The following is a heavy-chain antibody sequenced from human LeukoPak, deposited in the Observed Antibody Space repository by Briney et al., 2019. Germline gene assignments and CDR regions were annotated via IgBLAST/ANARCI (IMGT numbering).Heavy chain of an antibody. V-gene: IGHV4-59*01. CDR3: ARAGSDYDSSGYYPPDAFDI. D-gene: IGHD3-22*01. J-gene: IGHJ3*02. CDR1: VGSISSYY. CDR2: IYYSGST. Sequence: PSETLSLTRTLSVGSISSYYWSWIRQPPGKGLGWIGYIYYSGSTNYNPSLKSRATISVDTSKNQFSLKLSSVTAADTAVYYCARAGSDYDSSGYYPPDAFDIWGQGTMVTVSS.